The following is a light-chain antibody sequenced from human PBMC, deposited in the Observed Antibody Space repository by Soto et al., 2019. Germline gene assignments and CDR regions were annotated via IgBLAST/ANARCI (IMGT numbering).Light chain of an antibody. CDR1: SSDVGDYDY. Sequence: QSALTQPASVSGSPGQSITISCTGTSSDVGDYDYVSWYRQHPGKAPKLIIYDVNNRPSGVSHRFSGSKSGNTASLTISGLQAEDEADYYCSSYRSRSTLDVVFGGGTQLTVL. J-gene: IGLJ2*01. V-gene: IGLV2-14*01. CDR3: SSYRSRSTLDVV. CDR2: DVN.